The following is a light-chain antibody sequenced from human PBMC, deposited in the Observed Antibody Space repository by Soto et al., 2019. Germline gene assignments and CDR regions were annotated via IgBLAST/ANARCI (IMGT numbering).Light chain of an antibody. CDR3: QQYGSSRWT. Sequence: EVVLTQSPATLSVSPGAGATLSCRASQSVGSNLAWYQQKPGQAPRLLIYGASNRATGIPDRFSGSGSGTDFTLTISRLEPEDFAVYYCQQYGSSRWTFGQGTKVDIK. CDR1: QSVGSN. V-gene: IGKV3-20*01. J-gene: IGKJ1*01. CDR2: GAS.